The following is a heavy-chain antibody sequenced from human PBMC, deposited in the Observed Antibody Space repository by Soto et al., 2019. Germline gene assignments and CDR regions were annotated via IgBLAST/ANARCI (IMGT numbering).Heavy chain of an antibody. CDR1: GFTFSSYA. V-gene: IGHV3-23*01. J-gene: IGHJ4*02. CDR2: ISGSGGST. Sequence: EVQLLESGGGLVQPGGSLRLSCAASGFTFSSYAMSWVRQAPGKGLEWGSAISGSGGSTYYADSVKGRFTISRDNSKNTLYLQMNSLRTEDTAVYYCAKGSCSGGSCFEDYWGQGTLVTVSS. D-gene: IGHD2-15*01. CDR3: AKGSCSGGSCFEDY.